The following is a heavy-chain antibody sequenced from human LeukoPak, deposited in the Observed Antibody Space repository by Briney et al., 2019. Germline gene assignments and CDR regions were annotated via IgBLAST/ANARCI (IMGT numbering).Heavy chain of an antibody. J-gene: IGHJ4*02. Sequence: GGSPRLSCAASVFPFSSYWMSSVPESPGQGREWVANIKQDGSEKYSVDSVKGRFTISRDNAKNSLYLQMNSLRAEDTAVYYCARGGRTWFDYWGQGTLVTVSS. CDR2: IKQDGSEK. CDR1: VFPFSSYW. CDR3: ARGGRTWFDY. V-gene: IGHV3-7*03. D-gene: IGHD2-2*01.